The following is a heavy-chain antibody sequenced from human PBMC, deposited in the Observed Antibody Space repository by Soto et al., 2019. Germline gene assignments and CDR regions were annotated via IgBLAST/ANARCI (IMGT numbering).Heavy chain of an antibody. J-gene: IGHJ4*02. V-gene: IGHV3-30-3*02. CDR1: GFTFNNYA. D-gene: IGHD2-21*01. Sequence: QVQLVESGGGVVQPGRSLRLSCAASGFTFNNYAMHWVRQAPGKGLEWVAFISYDGSSKYYADSVTGRFTISRDNSRNTLYLQMNSLRAEDTAVYYCAKRVSAGGDYNDYWGQGTLVTVSS. CDR2: ISYDGSSK. CDR3: AKRVSAGGDYNDY.